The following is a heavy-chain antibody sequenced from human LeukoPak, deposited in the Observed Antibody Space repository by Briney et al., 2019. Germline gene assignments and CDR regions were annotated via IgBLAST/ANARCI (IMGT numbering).Heavy chain of an antibody. CDR3: ASSYSSGWYGFDY. CDR1: GFTFSSYS. CDR2: ISSSSSYI. J-gene: IGHJ4*02. Sequence: PGGSLRLSCAASGFTFSSYSMNWVRQAPGRGWGWVSSISSSSSYIYYADSVKGRFTISRDNAKNSLYLQMNSLRAEDTAVYYCASSYSSGWYGFDYWGQGTLVTVSS. D-gene: IGHD6-19*01. V-gene: IGHV3-21*01.